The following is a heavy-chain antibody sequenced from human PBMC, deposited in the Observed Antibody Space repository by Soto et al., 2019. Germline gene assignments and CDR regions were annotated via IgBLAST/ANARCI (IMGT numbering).Heavy chain of an antibody. D-gene: IGHD5-18*01. CDR3: ARADSYGSAFDY. CDR1: GGSVSSGSYY. V-gene: IGHV4-61*01. CDR2: IYYSGST. Sequence: ETLSLTCTVSGGSVSSGSYYWSWIRQPPGKGLEWIGYIYYSGSTNHNPSLKSRVTISVDTSKNQFSLKLSSVTAADTAVYYCARADSYGSAFDYWGQGTLVTVSS. J-gene: IGHJ4*02.